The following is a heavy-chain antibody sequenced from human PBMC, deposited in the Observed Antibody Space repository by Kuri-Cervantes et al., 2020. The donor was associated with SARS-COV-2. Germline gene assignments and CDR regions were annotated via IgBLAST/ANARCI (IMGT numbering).Heavy chain of an antibody. D-gene: IGHD5-24*01. V-gene: IGHV4-59*01. J-gene: IGHJ3*02. CDR1: GGPISSYY. CDR2: IYYSGST. CDR3: AREIERPRDAFDI. Sequence: SETLSLTCTVSGGPISSYYWSWIRQPPGKGLEWIGYIYYSGSTNYNPSLKSRVTISVDTSKNQFSLKLSSVTAADTAVYYCAREIERPRDAFDIWGQGTMVTVSS.